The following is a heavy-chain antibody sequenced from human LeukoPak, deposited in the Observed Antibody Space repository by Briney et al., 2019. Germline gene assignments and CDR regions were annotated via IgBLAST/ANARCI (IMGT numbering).Heavy chain of an antibody. CDR1: GYTFTSYY. D-gene: IGHD2-8*01. CDR2: INPNSGGT. V-gene: IGHV1-2*06. CDR3: ARDSARYCTNGVCQP. Sequence: ASVKVSCKASGYTFTSYYMHWVRQAPGQGLEWMGRINPNSGGTNYAQKFQGRVTMTRDTSISTAYMELSRLRSDDTAVYYCARDSARYCTNGVCQPWGQGTLVTVSS. J-gene: IGHJ5*02.